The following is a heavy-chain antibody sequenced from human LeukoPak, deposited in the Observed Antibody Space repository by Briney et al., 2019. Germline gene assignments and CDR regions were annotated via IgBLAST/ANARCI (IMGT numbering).Heavy chain of an antibody. D-gene: IGHD3-9*01. CDR1: GFTFNDYA. Sequence: PGGSLRLSCAASGFTFNDYAMHWVRQAPGKGLEGVSGISWNSGSIGYADSVKGRFTISRDNAKNSLYLQMNSLRAEDTALYYCAKDIKYDILTGCDYWGQGTPVTVSS. J-gene: IGHJ4*02. CDR3: AKDIKYDILTGCDY. V-gene: IGHV3-9*01. CDR2: ISWNSGSI.